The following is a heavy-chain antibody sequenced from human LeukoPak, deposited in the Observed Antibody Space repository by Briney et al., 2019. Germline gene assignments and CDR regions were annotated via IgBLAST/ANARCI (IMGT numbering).Heavy chain of an antibody. Sequence: ASVKVSCKASGYTFTGYYMHWVRQAPGQGLEWMGWINPNSGGTNYAQKFQGRVTMTRDTSISTAYMELSRLRSDDTAVYYCARVGVVITPYNWFDPWGQGTLVTVSS. CDR1: GYTFTGYY. J-gene: IGHJ5*02. CDR3: ARVGVVITPYNWFDP. CDR2: INPNSGGT. D-gene: IGHD3-3*01. V-gene: IGHV1-2*02.